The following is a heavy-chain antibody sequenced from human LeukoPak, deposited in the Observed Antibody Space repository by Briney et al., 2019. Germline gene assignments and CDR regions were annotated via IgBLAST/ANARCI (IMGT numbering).Heavy chain of an antibody. CDR3: AKGPQLNSGFQPAS. D-gene: IGHD3-22*01. CDR2: ITGSGGST. Sequence: GGSLRLSCAASGFTLTDYGMSWVRQAPGKGLEWVSCITGSGGSTYYADSVRGRFTISRDNSKNTLYLQMNSLRGEDTAVYYCAKGPQLNSGFQPASWGQGTLVTVSS. J-gene: IGHJ5*02. CDR1: GFTLTDYG. V-gene: IGHV3-23*01.